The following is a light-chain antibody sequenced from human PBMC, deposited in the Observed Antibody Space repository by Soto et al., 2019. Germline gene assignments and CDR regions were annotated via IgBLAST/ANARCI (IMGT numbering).Light chain of an antibody. CDR1: QTVSSN. J-gene: IGKJ4*01. Sequence: EIVLTQSPATLSVSPGERATLSCRASQTVSSNLAWYQQKPGQAPRLLIYGASFRATGVPARFSGSGSETEFTLTIDSLQSEDFAVYYCQQYNNWPPITFGGGTTVEIK. V-gene: IGKV3-15*01. CDR2: GAS. CDR3: QQYNNWPPIT.